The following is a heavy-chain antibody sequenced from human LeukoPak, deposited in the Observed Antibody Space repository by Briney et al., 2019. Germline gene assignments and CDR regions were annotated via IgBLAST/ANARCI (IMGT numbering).Heavy chain of an antibody. CDR3: ARDTAVAGSPNYYYYGMDV. V-gene: IGHV1-3*01. J-gene: IGHJ6*02. CDR2: INAGNGNT. CDR1: GYTFTSYA. Sequence: ASVKVSCKASGYTFTSYAMHWVRQAPGQRLEWMGWINAGNGNTKYSQKFQGRVTITRDTSASTAYMELSSLRSEDTAVYYCARDTAVAGSPNYYYYGMDVWGQGTTVTVSS. D-gene: IGHD6-19*01.